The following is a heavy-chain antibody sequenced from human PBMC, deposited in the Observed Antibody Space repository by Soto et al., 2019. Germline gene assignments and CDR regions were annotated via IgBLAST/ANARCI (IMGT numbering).Heavy chain of an antibody. Sequence: SETLSLTCTVSGGSISSSSYYWGWIRQPPGKGLEWIGSIYYSGSTYYNPSLKSRVTISVDTSKNQFSLKLSSVTAADTAVYYCAGLEKGGSSPRDYYYYYGMDVWGQGTTVTVSS. CDR1: GGSISSSSYY. CDR2: IYYSGST. J-gene: IGHJ6*02. CDR3: AGLEKGGSSPRDYYYYYGMDV. V-gene: IGHV4-39*01. D-gene: IGHD6-6*01.